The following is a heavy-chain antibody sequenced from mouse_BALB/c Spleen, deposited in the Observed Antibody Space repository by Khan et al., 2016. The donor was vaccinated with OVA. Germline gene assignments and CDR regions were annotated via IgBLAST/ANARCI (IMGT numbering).Heavy chain of an antibody. CDR2: IYPGTDNS. J-gene: IGHJ2*01. D-gene: IGHD3-2*02. CDR1: GYIFTSYW. CDR3: ARGEALCHFGH. Sequence: VQLQESGAELVRPGASVKLSCKTSGYIFTSYWIHWIKQRSGQGLEWIARIYPGTDNSYYNEKFKDKATLTADKSSSTAYMQLSSLKSEDSDVYFCARGEALCHFGHWGQGTTLTVSA. V-gene: IGHV1S132*01.